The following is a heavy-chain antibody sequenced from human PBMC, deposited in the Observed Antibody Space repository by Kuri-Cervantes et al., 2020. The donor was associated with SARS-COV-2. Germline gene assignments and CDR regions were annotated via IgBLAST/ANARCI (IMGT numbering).Heavy chain of an antibody. CDR1: GYTFTGYY. J-gene: IGHJ3*02. V-gene: IGHV1-2*02. CDR3: ARMNYDILTGADAFDI. Sequence: ASVKVSCKASGYTFTGYYMHWVRQAPGQGLEWMGWINPNSGGTNYAQKFRGRVIMTRDTSISTAYMELSRLRSDDTAVYYCARMNYDILTGADAFDIWGQGTMVTVSS. D-gene: IGHD3-9*01. CDR2: INPNSGGT.